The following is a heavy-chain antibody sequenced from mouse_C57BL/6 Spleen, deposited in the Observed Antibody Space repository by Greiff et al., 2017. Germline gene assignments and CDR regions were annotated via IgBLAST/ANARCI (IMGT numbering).Heavy chain of an antibody. D-gene: IGHD1-1*01. CDR3: ASGHYGSSLYYFDY. CDR2: IYPGDGDT. J-gene: IGHJ2*01. CDR1: GYAFSSSW. V-gene: IGHV1-82*01. Sequence: QVQLQQSGPELVKPGASVKISCKASGYAFSSSWMNWVKQRPGKGLEWIGRIYPGDGDTNYNGKFKGKATLTAEKSSSTAYMQLSSLTSEDSAVYFCASGHYGSSLYYFDYWGQGTTITVSS.